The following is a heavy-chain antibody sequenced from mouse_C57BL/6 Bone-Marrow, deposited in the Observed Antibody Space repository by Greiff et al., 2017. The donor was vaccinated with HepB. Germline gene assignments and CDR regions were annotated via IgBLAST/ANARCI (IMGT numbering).Heavy chain of an antibody. D-gene: IGHD1-1*01. CDR3: VRHEGSLLRYPFAY. CDR1: GFSFNTYA. CDR2: IRSKSNNYAT. J-gene: IGHJ3*01. Sequence: GGGLVQPKGSLKLSCAASGFSFNTYAMNWVRQAPGKGLEWVARIRSKSNNYATYYADSVKDRFTISRDDSESMLYLQMNNLKTEDTAMYYCVRHEGSLLRYPFAYWGQGTLVTVSA. V-gene: IGHV10-1*01.